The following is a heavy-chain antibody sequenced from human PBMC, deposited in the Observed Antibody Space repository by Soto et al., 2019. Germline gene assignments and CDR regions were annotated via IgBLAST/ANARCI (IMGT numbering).Heavy chain of an antibody. V-gene: IGHV1-69*01. CDR2: IIPIFGTA. J-gene: IGHJ6*02. CDR3: ARNSYYDFWSCYSPSGQKRGRGGRRSYYYYGMDV. D-gene: IGHD3-3*01. Sequence: QVQLVQSGAEVKKPGSSVKVSCKASGGTFSSYAISWVRQAPGQGLEWMGGIIPIFGTANYAQKFQGRVTITADESTSTAYMEVSSLRSEDTAVYYCARNSYYDFWSCYSPSGQKRGRGGRRSYYYYGMDVWGQGTTVTVSS. CDR1: GGTFSSYA.